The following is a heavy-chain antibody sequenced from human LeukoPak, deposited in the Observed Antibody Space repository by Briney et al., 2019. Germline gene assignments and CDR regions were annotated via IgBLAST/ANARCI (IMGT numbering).Heavy chain of an antibody. D-gene: IGHD3-16*01. J-gene: IGHJ4*02. CDR3: AREQVLGGLDY. CDR1: GGSFSGYY. Sequence: SETLSLTCAVYGGSFSGYYWSWIRQPPGKGLEWIGYIYYSGSTNYNPSLKSRVTISVDTSKNQFSLKLSSVTAADTAVYYCAREQVLGGLDYWGQGTLVTVSS. V-gene: IGHV4-59*01. CDR2: IYYSGST.